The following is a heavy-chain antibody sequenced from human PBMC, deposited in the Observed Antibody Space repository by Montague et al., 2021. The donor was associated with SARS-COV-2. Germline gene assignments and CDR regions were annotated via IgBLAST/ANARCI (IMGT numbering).Heavy chain of an antibody. D-gene: IGHD3-10*01. CDR1: GGSFSSSPYY. J-gene: IGHJ6*03. V-gene: IGHV4-39*01. CDR3: ASSYYYGSGTYVYNYYMDV. CDR2: ISYSGRT. Sequence: SETLSLTCTVSGGSFSSSPYYWGWIRQPPGRGLEWVGSISYSGRTYFSPSLKSRLTISVDSSENQFSLRLSSVTAADTAVYYCASSYYYGSGTYVYNYYMDVWGKGTTVTVSS.